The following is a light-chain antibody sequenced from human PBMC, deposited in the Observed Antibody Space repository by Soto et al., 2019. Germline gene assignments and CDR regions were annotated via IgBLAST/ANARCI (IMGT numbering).Light chain of an antibody. CDR3: SSYTTSSSYV. Sequence: QSVLTQPPSVSGAPGQRVTISCTGSNSNIGAGYDVHWYQQLPGTAPKLLIYGNSNRPSGVPDRFSGSKSVTSASLAITGLQAEDEADYYCSSYTTSSSYVFGAGTKLTVL. V-gene: IGLV1-40*01. CDR1: NSNIGAGYD. CDR2: GNS. J-gene: IGLJ1*01.